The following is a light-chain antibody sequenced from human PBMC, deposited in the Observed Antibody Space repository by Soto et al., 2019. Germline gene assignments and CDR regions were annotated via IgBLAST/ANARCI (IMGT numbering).Light chain of an antibody. J-gene: IGLJ1*01. CDR3: AAWDDSLNGNV. V-gene: IGLV1-44*01. CDR2: SNN. CDR1: SSNIGSNT. Sequence: QSVLTQPPSASGTPGQRVTISGSGSSSNIGSNTVNWYQQLPGTAPKLLIYSNNQRPSGVPDRFSGSKSGPSASLAISGLQSEDESDYYCAAWDDSLNGNVFGTGTKVTV.